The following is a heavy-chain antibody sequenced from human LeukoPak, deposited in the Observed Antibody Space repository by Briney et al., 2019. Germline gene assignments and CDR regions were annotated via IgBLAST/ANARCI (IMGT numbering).Heavy chain of an antibody. CDR1: SGSISSGDYY. CDR3: ASYDSSGYGWYFDL. CDR2: IYYSGST. Sequence: PSETLSLTCTVSSGSISSGDYYWSWIRQPPGKGLEWIGYIYYSGSTYYNPSLKSRVTISVDTSKNQFSLKLSSVTAADTAVYYCASYDSSGYGWYFDLWGRGTLVTVSS. J-gene: IGHJ2*01. D-gene: IGHD3-22*01. V-gene: IGHV4-30-4*01.